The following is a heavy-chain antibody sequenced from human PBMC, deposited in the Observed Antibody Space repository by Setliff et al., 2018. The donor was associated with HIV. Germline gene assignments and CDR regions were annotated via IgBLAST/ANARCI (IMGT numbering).Heavy chain of an antibody. D-gene: IGHD3-9*01. CDR3: AKGTYYDLLTAYYLSDYYMDV. CDR2: IWYDGADK. J-gene: IGHJ6*03. CDR1: GLNFNEYG. V-gene: IGHV3-30*02. Sequence: PGGSLRLSCEASGLNFNEYGMHWVRQAPGKGLEWVGLIWYDGADKYYPDSARGRFTISRDNSKNTLYLQMNSLRPEDTAVYYCAKGTYYDLLTAYYLSDYYMDVCGQGTTVTVSS.